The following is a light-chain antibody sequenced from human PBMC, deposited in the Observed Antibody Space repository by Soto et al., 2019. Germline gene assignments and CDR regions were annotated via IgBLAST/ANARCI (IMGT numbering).Light chain of an antibody. CDR1: HTVRNNY. CDR2: DAS. J-gene: IGKJ4*01. V-gene: IGKV3-20*01. CDR3: QQFSSYPLT. Sequence: EFVSSKSPGTLSLSPGERATLSCSASHTVRNNYLAWYQQKPGQAPRLLIYDASSRATGIPDRFSGGGSGTDFTLTISRLEPEDFAVYYCQQFSSYPLTFGGVTKVDI.